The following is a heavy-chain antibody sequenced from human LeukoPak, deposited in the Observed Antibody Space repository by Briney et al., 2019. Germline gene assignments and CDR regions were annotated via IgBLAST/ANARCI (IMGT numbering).Heavy chain of an antibody. D-gene: IGHD2-2*01. CDR3: ARGLVVVVPAAQRDPPNWFDP. Sequence: SETLSLTCAVYGGSFSGYYWSWIRQPPGKGLEWIGEINHSGSTNYNPSLKSRVTISVDTSKNQFSLKQSSVTAADTAVYYCARGLVVVVPAAQRDPPNWFDPWGQGTLVTVSS. V-gene: IGHV4-34*01. CDR2: INHSGST. J-gene: IGHJ5*02. CDR1: GGSFSGYY.